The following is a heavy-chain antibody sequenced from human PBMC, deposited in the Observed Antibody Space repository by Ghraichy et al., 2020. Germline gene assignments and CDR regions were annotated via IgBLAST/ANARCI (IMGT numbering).Heavy chain of an antibody. CDR3: AKAPNDYLYYYGMDV. CDR1: GFTFSSYA. V-gene: IGHV3-23*01. Sequence: GGSLRLSCAASGFTFSSYAMSWVRQAPGKGLEWVSAISGSGCSTYYADSVKGRFTISRDNSKNTLYLQMNSLRAEDTAVYYCAKAPNDYLYYYGMDVWGQGTTVTVSS. CDR2: ISGSGCST. J-gene: IGHJ6*02.